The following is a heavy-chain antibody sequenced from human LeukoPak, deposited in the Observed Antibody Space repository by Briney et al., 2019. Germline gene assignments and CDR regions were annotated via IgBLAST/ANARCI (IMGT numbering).Heavy chain of an antibody. Sequence: ASVKVSCKASGGTFISYAISWVRQAPGQGLEWMGRIIPIFGTANYAQKFQGRVTITTDESTSTAYMELSSLRSEDTAVYYCATNVGSGSVDYYGSEGYFQHWGQGTLVTVSS. CDR3: ATNVGSGSVDYYGSEGYFQH. V-gene: IGHV1-69*05. J-gene: IGHJ1*01. CDR2: IIPIFGTA. D-gene: IGHD3-22*01. CDR1: GGTFISYA.